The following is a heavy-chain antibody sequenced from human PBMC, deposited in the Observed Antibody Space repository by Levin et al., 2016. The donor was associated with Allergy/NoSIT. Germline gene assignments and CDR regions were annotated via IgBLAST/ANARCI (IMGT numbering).Heavy chain of an antibody. D-gene: IGHD5-24*01. CDR2: IKSKTDGGTT. CDR1: GFTFSATW. Sequence: GESLKISCTASGFTFSATWMSWVRQAPGKGLEWVGRIKSKTDGGTTDYAAPVKGRFTISRDDSKNTLYLQMNSLKTEDTAVYYCITGDGYSKYWGQGTLVTVSS. J-gene: IGHJ4*02. V-gene: IGHV3-15*01. CDR3: ITGDGYSKY.